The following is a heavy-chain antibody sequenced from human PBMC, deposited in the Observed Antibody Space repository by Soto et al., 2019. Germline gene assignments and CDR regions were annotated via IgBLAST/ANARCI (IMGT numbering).Heavy chain of an antibody. V-gene: IGHV4-34*01. CDR2: INHRGRT. CDR3: ARSHGILDI. Sequence: QVQLQQWGAGLLKPSENLSLPCAVYDGSFSDYFWSWIRQPPGKGLEWIGEINHRGRTNNNPSLKSRVTMSVDTSKKQFSLKLSSVPAADTAVYYWARSHGILDIGGQGTVVSVSS. J-gene: IGHJ3*02. CDR1: DGSFSDYF.